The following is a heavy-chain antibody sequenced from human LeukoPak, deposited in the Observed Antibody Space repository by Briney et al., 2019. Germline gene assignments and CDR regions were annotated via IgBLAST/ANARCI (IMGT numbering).Heavy chain of an antibody. CDR3: ARRRGPTSIHSGSYYADY. J-gene: IGHJ4*02. CDR2: ISTDAYYK. Sequence: PGGSLRLSCAASGFTFSAYPFHWVRQAPGKGLEWVAAISTDAYYKYHGDSVRGRFAISRDNYMNSLYLQLNGLRSDDTAVYYCARRRGPTSIHSGSYYADYWGQGTLVTVSS. V-gene: IGHV3-30*09. D-gene: IGHD1-26*01. CDR1: GFTFSAYP.